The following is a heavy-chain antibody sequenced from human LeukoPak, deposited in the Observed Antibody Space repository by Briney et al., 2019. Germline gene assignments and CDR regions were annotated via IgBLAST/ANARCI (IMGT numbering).Heavy chain of an antibody. D-gene: IGHD4-17*01. J-gene: IGHJ2*01. V-gene: IGHV3-23*01. CDR1: GFTFSNYA. Sequence: GGSLRLSCAASGFTFSNYAMNWVRQAPGKGLEWVSVISGSGGSTYYADSVKGRFTISRDNSKNTLYLQMNSLRAEDTAVYYCAKDPPRDGTVTTLNWYFDLWGRGTLVTVSS. CDR3: AKDPPRDGTVTTLNWYFDL. CDR2: ISGSGGST.